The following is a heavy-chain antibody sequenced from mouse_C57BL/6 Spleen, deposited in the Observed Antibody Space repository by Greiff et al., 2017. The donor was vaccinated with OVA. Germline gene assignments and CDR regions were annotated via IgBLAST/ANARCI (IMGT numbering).Heavy chain of an antibody. D-gene: IGHD2-5*01. Sequence: VQLQQPGAELVKPGASVKLSCKASGYTFTSYWMQWVKQRPGQGLEWIGEIDPSDSYTNYNQKFKGKATLTVDTSSSTAYMQLSSLTSEDSAVYYCAKGSYSNPFDYWGQGTTLTVSS. J-gene: IGHJ2*01. CDR2: IDPSDSYT. CDR1: GYTFTSYW. V-gene: IGHV1-50*01. CDR3: AKGSYSNPFDY.